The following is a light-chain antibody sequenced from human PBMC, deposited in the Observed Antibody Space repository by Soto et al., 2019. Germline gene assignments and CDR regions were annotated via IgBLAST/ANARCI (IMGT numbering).Light chain of an antibody. J-gene: IGLJ3*02. CDR3: QSYDSSLSAWKV. CDR1: NTNIGAGYD. CDR2: ANI. Sequence: QSALTQPPSVSGAPGQRVSISCTGSNTNIGAGYDVNWYQQLPGTAPKLPIYANINRPSGVPDRFSGSKSGASAFLVITGLQAEDEADYYCQSYDSSLSAWKVFGGGTQLTVL. V-gene: IGLV1-40*01.